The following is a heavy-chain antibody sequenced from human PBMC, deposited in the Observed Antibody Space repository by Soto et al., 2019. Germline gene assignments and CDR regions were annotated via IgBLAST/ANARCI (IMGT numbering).Heavy chain of an antibody. Sequence: SETLSLTCTVSGGSISSGGYYWSWIRQHPGKGLEWIGYIYYSGSTYYNPSLKSRVTISVDTSKNQFSLKLSSVTAADTAVYYCARDQEGYFCSTSCYAPPRYFEYWGQGTLVTVSS. D-gene: IGHD2-2*01. CDR3: ARDQEGYFCSTSCYAPPRYFEY. V-gene: IGHV4-31*03. CDR1: GGSISSGGYY. CDR2: IYYSGST. J-gene: IGHJ4*02.